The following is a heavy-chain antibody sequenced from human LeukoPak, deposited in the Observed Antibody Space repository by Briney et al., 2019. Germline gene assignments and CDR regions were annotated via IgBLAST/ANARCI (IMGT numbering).Heavy chain of an antibody. V-gene: IGHV3-7*03. CDR3: ARGPLIAAAGTW. D-gene: IGHD6-13*01. CDR2: INSDGSEG. CDR1: GFTFSGFW. J-gene: IGHJ4*02. Sequence: SGGSLRLPCAVSGFTFSGFWMSWSRQAPGKGLEWVASINSDGSEGYYADVVKGRFTISRDNAKNSLYLQINSLRAEDTAVYYCARGPLIAAAGTWWGQGTLVTVSS.